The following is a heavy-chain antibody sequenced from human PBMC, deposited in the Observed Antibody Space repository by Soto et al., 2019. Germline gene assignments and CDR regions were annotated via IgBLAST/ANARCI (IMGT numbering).Heavy chain of an antibody. Sequence: QITLKESGPTLVKPTQTLTLTCTLSGFSLNSSGEGVGWIRQPPGKALEWLALAYWDDDKRYSPSLKRRLTVTKDSSKDLVVLTMTHMDPVDTATYFCAHTHPSFRLGFDSWGQGTLVTVSS. CDR3: AHTHPSFRLGFDS. CDR1: GFSLNSSGEG. CDR2: AYWDDDK. J-gene: IGHJ4*02. D-gene: IGHD6-19*01. V-gene: IGHV2-5*02.